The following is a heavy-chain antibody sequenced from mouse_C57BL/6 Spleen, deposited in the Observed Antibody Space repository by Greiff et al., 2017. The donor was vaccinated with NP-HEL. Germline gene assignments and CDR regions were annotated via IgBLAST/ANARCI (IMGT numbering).Heavy chain of an antibody. V-gene: IGHV5-4*01. CDR1: GFTFSSYA. CDR3: ARDGDYYGSKWYFDV. CDR2: ISDGGSYT. Sequence: EVKVVESGGCLVKPGGSLKLSCAASGFTFSSYAMSWVRQTPEKRLEWVATISDGGSYTYYPDNVKGRFTISRDNAKNNLYLQMSHLKSEDTAMYYCARDGDYYGSKWYFDVWGTGTTVTVSS. J-gene: IGHJ1*03. D-gene: IGHD1-1*01.